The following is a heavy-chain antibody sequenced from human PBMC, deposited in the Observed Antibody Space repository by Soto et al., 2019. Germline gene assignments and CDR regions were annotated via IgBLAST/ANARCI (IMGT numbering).Heavy chain of an antibody. V-gene: IGHV4-59*01. CDR3: ARGRPAAGMDG. Sequence: SETLSLTCTVSGVSISSYYWSWIRQPPGKGLEWIGYIYYSGSTNYNPSLKSRVTISVDTSKNQFSLKLSSVTAADTAVYYCARGRPAAGMDGWGKGTTVTVSS. CDR2: IYYSGST. D-gene: IGHD2-2*01. CDR1: GVSISSYY. J-gene: IGHJ6*04.